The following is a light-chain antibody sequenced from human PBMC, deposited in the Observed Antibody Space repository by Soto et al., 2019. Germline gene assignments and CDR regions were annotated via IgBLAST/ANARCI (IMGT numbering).Light chain of an antibody. CDR1: QDIRSA. CDR3: QQGDSFPFT. J-gene: IGKJ4*01. V-gene: IGKV1-12*01. CDR2: AAS. Sequence: IQLTQSPSSLSASVGDRVTITCRASQDIRSALGWYQQKPGKAPKLLISAASTLQSGVPRRFSGSGSGTDFTLIISSLQPEDFATYFCQQGDSFPFTFGGGTKVDIK.